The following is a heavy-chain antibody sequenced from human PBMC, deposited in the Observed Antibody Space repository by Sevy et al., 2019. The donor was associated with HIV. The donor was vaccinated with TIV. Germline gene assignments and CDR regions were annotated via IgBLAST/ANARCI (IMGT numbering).Heavy chain of an antibody. CDR2: IKGDGSDK. Sequence: GGSLRLSCAASGFSFSANWMNWVRQAPGKGLEWVANIKGDGSDKHYVDSVEGRFTISRDIAKNVLYLQMNSLRVEDTAVYYCAHETFGRFESWGQGTLVTVSS. V-gene: IGHV3-7*01. CDR3: AHETFGRFES. J-gene: IGHJ4*02. D-gene: IGHD3-16*01. CDR1: GFSFSANW.